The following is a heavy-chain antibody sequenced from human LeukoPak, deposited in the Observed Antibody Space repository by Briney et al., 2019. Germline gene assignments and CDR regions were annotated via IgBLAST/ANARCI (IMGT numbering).Heavy chain of an antibody. CDR3: ARGPGRSGNNWFDP. J-gene: IGHJ5*02. D-gene: IGHD3-3*01. Sequence: PGRSPTLSCAASGFTFRSYAMHGVRQAPGKGLEWVAVISYDGSNKYYADSVKGRFTISRDNSKNTLYLQMNSLRAEDTAVYYCARGPGRSGNNWFDPWGQGTLVTVSS. CDR1: GFTFRSYA. CDR2: ISYDGSNK. V-gene: IGHV3-30*04.